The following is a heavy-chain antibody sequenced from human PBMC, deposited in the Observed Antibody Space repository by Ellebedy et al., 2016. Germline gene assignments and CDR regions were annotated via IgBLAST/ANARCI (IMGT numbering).Heavy chain of an antibody. J-gene: IGHJ2*01. V-gene: IGHV4-34*01. CDR1: GGSFSGPY. D-gene: IGHD2-15*01. CDR3: ARGRGYCSGGSCRGYWYFDL. CDR2: ITHSGKT. Sequence: SETLSLTCAVYGGSFSGPYWSWVRQLPGKGLEWIGEITHSGKTNYNPSLKSRVSISVDTSKNQFSRKLSSVTAADTAVYYCARGRGYCSGGSCRGYWYFDLWGRGTLVTVSS.